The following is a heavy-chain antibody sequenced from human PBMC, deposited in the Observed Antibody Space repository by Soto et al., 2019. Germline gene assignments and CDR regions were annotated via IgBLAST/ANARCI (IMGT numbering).Heavy chain of an antibody. CDR3: TSITPNWNYGYYYGMDV. J-gene: IGHJ6*02. V-gene: IGHV3-15*07. CDR2: IKSKTDGGTT. D-gene: IGHD1-7*01. Sequence: GGSLRLSCAASGFTFSNAWMNWVRQAPGKGLEWVGRIKSKTDGGTTDYAAPVKGRFTISRDDSKNTLYLQMNSLKTEDTAVYYCTSITPNWNYGYYYGMDVWGQGTTVTVSS. CDR1: GFTFSNAW.